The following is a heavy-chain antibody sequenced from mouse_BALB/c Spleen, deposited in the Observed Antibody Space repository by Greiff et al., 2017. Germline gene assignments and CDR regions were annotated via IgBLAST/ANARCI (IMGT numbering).Heavy chain of an antibody. Sequence: VQLQQSGAELVRPGALVKLSCKASGFNIKDYYMHWVKQRPEQGLEWIGWIDPENGNTIYDPKFQGKASITADTSSNTAYLQLSSLTSEDTAVYYCARRRGNFNWYFDVWGAGTTVTVSS. D-gene: IGHD2-1*01. V-gene: IGHV14-1*02. CDR2: IDPENGNT. J-gene: IGHJ1*01. CDR3: ARRRGNFNWYFDV. CDR1: GFNIKDYY.